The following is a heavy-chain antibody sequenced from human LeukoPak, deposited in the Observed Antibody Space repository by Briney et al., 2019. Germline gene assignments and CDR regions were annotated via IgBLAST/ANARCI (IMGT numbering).Heavy chain of an antibody. V-gene: IGHV1-69*04. J-gene: IGHJ6*02. Sequence: SVKVSCKASGGTFSSYAISWVRQAPGQGLEWMGRIIPILGIASYAQKFQGRVTITADKSTSTAYMELSSLRSEDTAVYYCAREPIVVVITYYYYGMDVWGQGTTVTVSS. CDR3: AREPIVVVITYYYYGMDV. D-gene: IGHD3-22*01. CDR1: GGTFSSYA. CDR2: IIPILGIA.